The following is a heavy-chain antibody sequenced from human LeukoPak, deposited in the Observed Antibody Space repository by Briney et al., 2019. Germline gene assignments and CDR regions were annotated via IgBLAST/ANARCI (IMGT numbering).Heavy chain of an antibody. D-gene: IGHD3-3*01. Sequence: GGSLRLSCVGSGFTVSSNYMNWVRQAPGKGLEWVSVIFAGGTTYCTDSVKGRCTISRDNSKNTLYLQMNSLRAEDTAVYYCARGITIFGVAKYAMDVWGQGTTVTVSS. V-gene: IGHV3-66*01. CDR1: GFTVSSNY. J-gene: IGHJ6*02. CDR3: ARGITIFGVAKYAMDV. CDR2: IFAGGTT.